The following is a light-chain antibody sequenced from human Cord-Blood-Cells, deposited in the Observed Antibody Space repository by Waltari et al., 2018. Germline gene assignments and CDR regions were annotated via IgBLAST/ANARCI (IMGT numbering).Light chain of an antibody. J-gene: IGKJ3*01. CDR2: AAS. CDR1: HSISSY. Sequence: DIQMTQSPSSLSASVVDRVTLTCRASHSISSYLNWYQPKPGKAPKLLIYAASSLQSGVPSRFSGSGSGTDFTLTISSLQPEDFATYYCQQSYSTLFTFGPGTKVDIK. V-gene: IGKV1-39*01. CDR3: QQSYSTLFT.